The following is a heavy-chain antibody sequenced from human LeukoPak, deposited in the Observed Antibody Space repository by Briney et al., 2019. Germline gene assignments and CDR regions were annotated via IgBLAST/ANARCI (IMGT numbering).Heavy chain of an antibody. CDR1: GFSLRTSGMC. J-gene: IGHJ3*02. Sequence: SGPTLVNPTQTLTLTCTFSGFSLRTSGMCVSWIRQPPGKALEWLARIDWDDVKYYSTSLKTRLTISKDTSKNQVVLTMTNMDPVDTATYYCARIYLRGIAAAGGAFDIWGQGTMVTVSS. CDR2: IDWDDVK. D-gene: IGHD6-13*01. CDR3: ARIYLRGIAAAGGAFDI. V-gene: IGHV2-70*11.